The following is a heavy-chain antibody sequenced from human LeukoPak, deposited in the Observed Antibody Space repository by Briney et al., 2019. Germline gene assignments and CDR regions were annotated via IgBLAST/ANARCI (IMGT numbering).Heavy chain of an antibody. V-gene: IGHV4-61*08. CDR1: GGSISSGDYY. CDR3: ARVIAAAAELDY. Sequence: KPSQTLSLTCTVSGGSISSGDYYWSWIRQPPGKGLEWIGYIYYSGSTNYNPSLKSRVTISVDTSKNQFSLKLSSVTAADTAVYYCARVIAAAAELDYWGQGTLVTVSS. D-gene: IGHD6-13*01. CDR2: IYYSGST. J-gene: IGHJ4*02.